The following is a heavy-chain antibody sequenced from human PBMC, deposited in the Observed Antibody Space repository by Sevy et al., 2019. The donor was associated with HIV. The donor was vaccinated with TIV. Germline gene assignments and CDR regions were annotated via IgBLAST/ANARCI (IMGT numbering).Heavy chain of an antibody. CDR2: IRSKAYGGTT. D-gene: IGHD5-18*01. V-gene: IGHV3-49*03. CDR3: TRGPPGYSYGYHYFDY. CDR1: GFTFGDYA. Sequence: GGSLRLSCTASGFTFGDYAMSWFRQAPGKGLEWVGFIRSKAYGGTTEYAASVKGRFTISRDDSKSIAYLQMNSLKTEYTAVYYCTRGPPGYSYGYHYFDYWGQGTLVTVSS. J-gene: IGHJ4*02.